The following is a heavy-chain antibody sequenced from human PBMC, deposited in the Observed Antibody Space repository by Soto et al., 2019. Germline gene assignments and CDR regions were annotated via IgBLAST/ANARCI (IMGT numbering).Heavy chain of an antibody. CDR2: ISGSGGST. V-gene: IGHV3-23*01. D-gene: IGHD3-10*01. CDR3: AKDLGEVYSGH. Sequence: EVQLLESGGGLVQPGGSLRLSCAASGFTFSSYAMSWVRQAPGKGLEWVSAISGSGGSTYYADSVKGRFTISRDNSKNTLYMQMTRLRGEDTAVYYCAKDLGEVYSGHWGPGTLVPVSS. CDR1: GFTFSSYA. J-gene: IGHJ4*02.